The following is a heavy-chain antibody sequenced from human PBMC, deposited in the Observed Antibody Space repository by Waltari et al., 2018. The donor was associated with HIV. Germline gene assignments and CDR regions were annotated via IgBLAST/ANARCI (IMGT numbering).Heavy chain of an antibody. CDR3: ARVKASYYDGSGFYFLDY. Sequence: QVQLQESGPGLVKRSETPSLSCSVPGGPSRGDYWTWIRQPPGKGLEWIGYVHCSGSTKYNPSLQSRVTISIDTSKNQVSLALNSVTAADTAVYFCARVKASYYDGSGFYFLDYWGQGTLVTVSS. J-gene: IGHJ4*02. V-gene: IGHV4-59*01. D-gene: IGHD3-22*01. CDR2: VHCSGST. CDR1: GGPSRGDY.